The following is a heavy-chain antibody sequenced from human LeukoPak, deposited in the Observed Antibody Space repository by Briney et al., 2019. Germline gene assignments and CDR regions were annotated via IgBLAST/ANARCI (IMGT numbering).Heavy chain of an antibody. Sequence: ASVRVSCXTSGYTFTSYGISWVRLAPGQGLEWMGWMSAYNGHTNYVQKFLGRVAMTTDTSTSTLYMDMRSMRSDATAVYYYGRDIATVQHQDWGQGTLVTVSS. CDR2: MSAYNGHT. CDR3: GRDIATVQHQD. D-gene: IGHD1-1*01. V-gene: IGHV1-18*01. CDR1: GYTFTSYG. J-gene: IGHJ4*02.